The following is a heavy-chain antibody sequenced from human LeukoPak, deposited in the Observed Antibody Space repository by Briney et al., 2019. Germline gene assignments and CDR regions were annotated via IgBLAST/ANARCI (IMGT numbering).Heavy chain of an antibody. CDR3: ARDYDILTGSLFDY. Sequence: SETLSLTCTVSGGSISSYYGSWIRQPAGKGLEWIGRIYTSGSTNYNPSLKSRVTMSVDTSKNQFSLKLSSVTAADTAVYYCARDYDILTGSLFDYWGQGTLVTVSS. CDR2: IYTSGST. D-gene: IGHD3-9*01. CDR1: GGSISSYY. J-gene: IGHJ4*02. V-gene: IGHV4-4*07.